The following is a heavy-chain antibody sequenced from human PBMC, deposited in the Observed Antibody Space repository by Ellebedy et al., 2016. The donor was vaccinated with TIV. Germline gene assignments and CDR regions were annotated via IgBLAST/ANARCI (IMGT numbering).Heavy chain of an antibody. V-gene: IGHV5-51*01. D-gene: IGHD6-19*01. J-gene: IGHJ4*02. CDR1: GYIFTNYW. Sequence: GESLKISCKASGYIFTNYWIGWVRQMPGKGLEWVGIIYPVGSNIRYSPSFQGQVTISADKSISSAYLQWSSLRASDTAMYYCARLSLEAVAGPGWGQGTLVTVSS. CDR2: IYPVGSNI. CDR3: ARLSLEAVAGPG.